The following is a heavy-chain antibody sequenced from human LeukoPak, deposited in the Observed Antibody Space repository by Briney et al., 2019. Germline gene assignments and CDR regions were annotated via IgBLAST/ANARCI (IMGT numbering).Heavy chain of an antibody. CDR1: GYTFTSYD. CDR2: VNPNSGNT. D-gene: IGHD3-22*01. CDR3: ARRSDDYDSSAYYH. J-gene: IGHJ4*02. V-gene: IGHV1-8*01. Sequence: GAPVKVSCKTSGYTFTSYDLNWVRQATGQGLEWMGWVNPNSGNTGYAQKFQGRVTMTMDPSISTAYMELSSLRSEDTAVYYCARRSDDYDSSAYYHWGQGTLVTVSS.